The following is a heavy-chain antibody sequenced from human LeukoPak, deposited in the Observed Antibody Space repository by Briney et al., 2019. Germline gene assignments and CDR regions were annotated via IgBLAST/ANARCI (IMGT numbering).Heavy chain of an antibody. Sequence: PSETLSLTCTVSGGSISSYYWSWIRQPPGKGLEWIGYIYYSGSTNYNPSLKSRVTISVDTSKNQFSLKLSSVTAADTAVYYCARDYSSSWYYLDYWGQGTLVTVSS. D-gene: IGHD6-13*01. CDR3: ARDYSSSWYYLDY. J-gene: IGHJ4*02. V-gene: IGHV4-59*01. CDR1: GGSISSYY. CDR2: IYYSGST.